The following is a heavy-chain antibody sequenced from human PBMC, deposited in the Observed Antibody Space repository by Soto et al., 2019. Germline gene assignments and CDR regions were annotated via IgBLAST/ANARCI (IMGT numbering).Heavy chain of an antibody. D-gene: IGHD2-15*01. V-gene: IGHV3-21*01. J-gene: IGHJ4*02. Sequence: GESLKISCAASGFTFSSYSMNWVRQAPGKGLEWVSSISSSSSYIYYADSVKGRFTISRDNAKNSLYLQMNSLRAEDTAVYYCARDSAYSDPPQYYFDYWGQGTLVTVSS. CDR3: ARDSAYSDPPQYYFDY. CDR2: ISSSSSYI. CDR1: GFTFSSYS.